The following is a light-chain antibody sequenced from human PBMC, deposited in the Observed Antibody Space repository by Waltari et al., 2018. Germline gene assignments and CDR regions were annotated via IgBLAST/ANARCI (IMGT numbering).Light chain of an antibody. CDR3: QTGGHGTWV. CDR1: SGHSSNV. J-gene: IGLJ3*02. CDR2: VNSDGSH. V-gene: IGLV4-69*01. Sequence: QLVLTQSPSASASLGASVKLTCTLSSGHSSNVIAWLQQQPEKGPRDLMKVNSDGSHSKGDEIPDRFSGSTSGAERYLTLSSVQPEDEADYYCQTGGHGTWVFGGGTKLTVL.